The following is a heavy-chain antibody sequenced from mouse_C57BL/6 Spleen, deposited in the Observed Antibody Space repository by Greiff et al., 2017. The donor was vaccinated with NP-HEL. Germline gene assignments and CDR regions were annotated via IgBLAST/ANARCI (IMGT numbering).Heavy chain of an antibody. CDR1: GYTFTDYN. J-gene: IGHJ4*01. CDR2: INPNNGGT. Sequence: EVQLQQSGPELVKPGASVKIPCKASGYTFTDYNMDWVKQSHGKSLEWIGDINPNNGGTIYNQKFKGKATLTVDKSSSTAYMQLSSLTSEDSAVYYCALYYGHPYYYAMDYWGQGTSVTVSS. CDR3: ALYYGHPYYYAMDY. V-gene: IGHV1-18*01. D-gene: IGHD2-1*01.